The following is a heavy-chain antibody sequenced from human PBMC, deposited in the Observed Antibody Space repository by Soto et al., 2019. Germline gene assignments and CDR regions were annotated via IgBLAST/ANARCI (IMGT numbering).Heavy chain of an antibody. J-gene: IGHJ1*01. CDR1: GGSISSGGYY. D-gene: IGHD2-15*01. CDR2: IYYSGGT. V-gene: IGHV4-31*03. Sequence: SETLSLTCTVSGGSISSGGYYWSWIRQHPGKGLEWIGYIYYSGGTYYNPSLKSRVTISVDTSKNQFSLKLSSVTAADTAVYYCASGDWSGGSCYSAEYFQHWGQGTLVNVFS. CDR3: ASGDWSGGSCYSAEYFQH.